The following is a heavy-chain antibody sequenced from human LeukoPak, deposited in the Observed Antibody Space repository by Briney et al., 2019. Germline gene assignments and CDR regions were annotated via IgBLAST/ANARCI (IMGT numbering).Heavy chain of an antibody. J-gene: IGHJ6*03. CDR2: ISGSGGST. CDR1: GFTFSSYG. CDR3: AKRITPHYYYYMDV. Sequence: PGGSLRLSCAASGFTFSSYGMSWVRQAPGKGLEWVSAISGSGGSTYYADSVKGRFTISRDNSKNTLYLQMNSLRAEDTAVYYCAKRITPHYYYYMDVWGKGTTVTISS. V-gene: IGHV3-23*01.